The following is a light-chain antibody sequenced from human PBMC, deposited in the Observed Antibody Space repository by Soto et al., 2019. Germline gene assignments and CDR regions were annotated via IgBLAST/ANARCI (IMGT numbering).Light chain of an antibody. CDR1: QGISSY. V-gene: IGKV1-9*01. J-gene: IGKJ4*01. CDR2: AAS. Sequence: IQLTQSPSSLSASVGDRVTITCRASQGISSYLAWYQQKPGKAPKLLIYAASTLQSGVTSRFSGSGSGTDFTLTISSLQPEDFATYYCQPLNSYPLTVGGGTQVDIK. CDR3: QPLNSYPLT.